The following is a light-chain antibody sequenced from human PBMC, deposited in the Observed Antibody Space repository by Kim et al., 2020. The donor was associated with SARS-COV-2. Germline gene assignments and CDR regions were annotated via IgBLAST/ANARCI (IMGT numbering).Light chain of an antibody. J-gene: IGKJ2*01. CDR1: QNIFHSSNNKNF. Sequence: RATINCKSHQNIFHSSNNKNFLTWYQQKPGQPPKVLIYWASIRESGVPDRFSGSGSATDFTLTISSLQAEDVAVYYCQQYFATPYTFGQGTKLEIK. V-gene: IGKV4-1*01. CDR3: QQYFATPYT. CDR2: WAS.